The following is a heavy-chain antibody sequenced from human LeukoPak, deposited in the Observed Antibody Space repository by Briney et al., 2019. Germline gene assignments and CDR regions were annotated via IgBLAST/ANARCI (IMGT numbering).Heavy chain of an antibody. CDR2: ISYDGSFK. J-gene: IGHJ4*02. D-gene: IGHD4-23*01. CDR3: ARRAGGYSHPYDY. Sequence: PGRSLRLSCAASGFIFSNYGMHWVRQAPGKGLEWVAVISYDGSFKYYVDSVKGRFTISRDNSKNTLFLQMNSLRAEDTAVYYCARRAGGYSHPYDYWGQGILVTVSS. CDR1: GFIFSNYG. V-gene: IGHV3-30*03.